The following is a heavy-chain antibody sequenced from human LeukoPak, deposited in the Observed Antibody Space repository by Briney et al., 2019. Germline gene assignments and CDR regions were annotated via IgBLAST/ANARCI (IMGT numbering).Heavy chain of an antibody. Sequence: GGSLRLSCAASGFTFSSYAMSWVRQAPGKGLEWVSAISGSGGSTYCADSVKGRFTISRDSSKNTLYPQMNSLRAEDTAVYYCAKDHEDGYNYFDYWGQGTLVTVSS. D-gene: IGHD5-24*01. CDR1: GFTFSSYA. V-gene: IGHV3-23*01. CDR3: AKDHEDGYNYFDY. CDR2: ISGSGGST. J-gene: IGHJ4*02.